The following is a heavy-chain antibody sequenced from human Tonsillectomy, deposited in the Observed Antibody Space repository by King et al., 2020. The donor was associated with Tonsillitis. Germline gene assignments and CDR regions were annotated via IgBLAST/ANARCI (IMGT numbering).Heavy chain of an antibody. J-gene: IGHJ5*02. CDR3: ARDRDWNYPSWFDP. V-gene: IGHV4-31*03. CDR2: IYYSGST. Sequence: VQLQESGPGLVKPSQTLSLTCSVSGGSISIGGYYWSWIRQHPGKGLEWIGYIYYSGSTYYNPSLQSRVTISVDTSKNQFSLKLSSVTAADTAFYYCARDRDWNYPSWFDPWGQGTLVTVSS. D-gene: IGHD1-7*01. CDR1: GGSISIGGYY.